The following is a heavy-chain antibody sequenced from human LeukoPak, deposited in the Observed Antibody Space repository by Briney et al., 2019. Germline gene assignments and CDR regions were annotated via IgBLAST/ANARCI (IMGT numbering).Heavy chain of an antibody. CDR2: ISAYNGNT. Sequence: ASVKVSCKASGYTFTSYGISWVRQAPGQGLEWMGWISAYNGNTNYAQKLQGRVTMTTDTSTSTAYMELRSLGSDDTAVYYCARDPPVLYDILTGQDAFDIWGQGTMVTVSS. J-gene: IGHJ3*02. V-gene: IGHV1-18*01. D-gene: IGHD3-9*01. CDR1: GYTFTSYG. CDR3: ARDPPVLYDILTGQDAFDI.